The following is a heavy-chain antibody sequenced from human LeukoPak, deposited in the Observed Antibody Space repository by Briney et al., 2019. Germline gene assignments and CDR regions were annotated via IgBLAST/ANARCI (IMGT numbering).Heavy chain of an antibody. D-gene: IGHD6-6*01. V-gene: IGHV1-69*13. CDR2: IIPIFGTA. CDR1: GGTFSSYA. CDR3: ARFASYDAFDI. Sequence: ASVKVSCKASGGTFSSYAISWVRQAPGEGLEWMGGIIPIFGTANYAQKFQGRVTITADESTSTAYMELSSLRSEDTAVYYCARFASYDAFDIWGQGTMVTVSS. J-gene: IGHJ3*02.